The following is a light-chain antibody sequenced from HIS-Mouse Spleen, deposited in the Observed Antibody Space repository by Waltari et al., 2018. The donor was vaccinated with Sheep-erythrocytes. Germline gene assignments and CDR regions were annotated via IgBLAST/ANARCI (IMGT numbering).Light chain of an antibody. J-gene: IGLJ1*01. V-gene: IGLV2-11*01. CDR3: CSYAGSYNHV. CDR1: SSDGGGYNY. Sequence: QSALTQPRSVSGSPGQSVTISRPGTSSDGGGYNYVSWYQQHPGKAPQLMIYDVSKRPSGVPDRFSGSKSGNTASLTISGLQAEDEADYYCCSYAGSYNHVFATGTKVTVL. CDR2: DVS.